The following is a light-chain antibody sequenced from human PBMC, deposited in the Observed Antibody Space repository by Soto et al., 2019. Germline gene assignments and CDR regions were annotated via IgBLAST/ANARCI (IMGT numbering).Light chain of an antibody. CDR2: TNN. CDR1: SSNIGSNT. CDR3: ATWDNGLTGVV. Sequence: QAVVTQPPSTSGTPGQRVTISCSGSSSNIGSNTVHWYQQIPGTAPKLLIYTNNQRSSGVSDRFSGSKSDTSASLFISGLQSEDEADYYFATWDNGLTGVVFGRGTKLTGL. V-gene: IGLV1-44*01. J-gene: IGLJ2*01.